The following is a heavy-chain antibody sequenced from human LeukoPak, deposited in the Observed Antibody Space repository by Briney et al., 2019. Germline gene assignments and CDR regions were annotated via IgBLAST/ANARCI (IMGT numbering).Heavy chain of an antibody. D-gene: IGHD3-3*01. CDR1: GGSFSGYY. V-gene: IGHV4-34*01. CDR2: INHSGST. J-gene: IGHJ4*02. CDR3: ARAPFGVGPFYFDY. Sequence: SGTLSLTCAVYGGSFSGYYWSWIRQPPGKGLEWIGEINHSGSTNYNPSLKSRVTISVDTSKNQFSLKLSSVTAADTAVYYCARAPFGVGPFYFDYWGQGTLVTVSS.